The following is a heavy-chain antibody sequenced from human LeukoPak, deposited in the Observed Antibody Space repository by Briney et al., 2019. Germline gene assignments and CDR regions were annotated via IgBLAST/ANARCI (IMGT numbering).Heavy chain of an antibody. CDR2: MNQDGSEK. J-gene: IGHJ6*02. V-gene: IGHV3-7*01. D-gene: IGHD3-16*01. Sequence: GGSLRLSCAASGFTFSDSWMSWVRRAPGKGLEWVANMNQDGSEKDYVDSVKGRFTISRDNARNSLYLQMGSLRAEDTAVYYCATYTHWVAGDVWGQGTTVTVSS. CDR3: ATYTHWVAGDV. CDR1: GFTFSDSW.